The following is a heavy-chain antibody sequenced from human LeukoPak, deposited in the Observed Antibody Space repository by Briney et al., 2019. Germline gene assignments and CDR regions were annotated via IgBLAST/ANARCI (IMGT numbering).Heavy chain of an antibody. CDR3: ARGKITSSWSSLDH. V-gene: IGHV3-30*13. CDR2: ISFDGGNE. J-gene: IGHJ4*02. Sequence: GGSLRLSCAASGFTVSSNYMSWVRQAPGKGLEWVAVISFDGGNEHYIDSVKGRFTISRDNSKNSVYLQMNSLRGEDTAIYYCARGKITSSWSSLDHWGQGSLVTVSS. D-gene: IGHD6-13*01. CDR1: GFTVSSNY.